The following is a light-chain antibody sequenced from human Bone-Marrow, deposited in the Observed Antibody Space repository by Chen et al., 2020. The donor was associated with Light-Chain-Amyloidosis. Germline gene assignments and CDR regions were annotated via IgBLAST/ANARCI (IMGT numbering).Light chain of an antibody. CDR2: GSS. J-gene: IGKJ4*01. Sequence: EIVLTQSPGTLSLSPGEGANLSCRASQTISSNYLTWYQQKFGQAPRLLIYGSSSRATGIPDRFIGSGSGTDFTLAIHRLEPEDFAMYYCQQYGTSPLTVGRGTKVEIK. CDR1: QTISSNY. V-gene: IGKV3-20*01. CDR3: QQYGTSPLT.